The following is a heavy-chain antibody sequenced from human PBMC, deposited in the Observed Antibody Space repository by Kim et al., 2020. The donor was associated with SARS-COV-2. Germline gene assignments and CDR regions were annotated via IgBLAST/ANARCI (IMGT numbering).Heavy chain of an antibody. CDR1: GYSFTSYW. CDR2: IYPGDSDT. J-gene: IGHJ3*02. CDR3: ASHAVSIVGATTDAFDI. V-gene: IGHV5-51*01. D-gene: IGHD1-26*01. Sequence: GESLKISCKGSGYSFTSYWIGWVRQMPGKGLEWMGIIYPGDSDTRYSPSFQGQVTISADKSISTAYLQWSSLKASDTAMYYCASHAVSIVGATTDAFDIWGQGTMVTVSS.